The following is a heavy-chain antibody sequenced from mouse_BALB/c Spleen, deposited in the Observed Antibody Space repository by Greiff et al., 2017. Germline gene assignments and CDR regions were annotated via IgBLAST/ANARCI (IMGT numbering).Heavy chain of an antibody. J-gene: IGHJ3*01. V-gene: IGHV5-6-4*01. Sequence: EVQLVESGGGLVKPGGSLKLSCAASGFTFSSYTMSWVRQTPEKRLEWVATISSGGSYTYYPDSVKGRFTISRDNAKNTLYLQMSSLKSEDTAMYYCTRVPLTGTWCAYWGQGTLVTVSA. CDR1: GFTFSSYT. CDR3: TRVPLTGTWCAY. D-gene: IGHD4-1*01. CDR2: ISSGGSYT.